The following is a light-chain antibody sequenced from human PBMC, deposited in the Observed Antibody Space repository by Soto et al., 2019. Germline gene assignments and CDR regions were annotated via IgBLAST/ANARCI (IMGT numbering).Light chain of an antibody. V-gene: IGKV1-5*03. CDR3: HHYRGYSCT. J-gene: IGKJ1*01. CDR2: GVS. CDR1: QTISNW. Sequence: DIQMTQSPSTLSASVGDRVTISCRASQTISNWLAWYQQKPGQAPNLLIYGVSNLASGVPSRFSGTGSGTQFPLTLCILRPDDFATNYCHHYRGYSCTCGRGTKVEIK.